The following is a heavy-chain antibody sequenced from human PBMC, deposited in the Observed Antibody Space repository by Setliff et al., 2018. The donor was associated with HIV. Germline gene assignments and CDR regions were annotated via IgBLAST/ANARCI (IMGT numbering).Heavy chain of an antibody. CDR2: ISPNNGAA. CDR1: EYMILAYK. J-gene: IGHJ3*01. Sequence: ASVKVSCKATEYMILAYKMNWVRQAPGQGLEWIGRISPNNGAAEYAPRFQGRVRMTLDTSISTAYLEIPSLTSDDAAVYYCARPRVFDSFDVWGQGTMVTVSS. CDR3: ARPRVFDSFDV. V-gene: IGHV1-2*06.